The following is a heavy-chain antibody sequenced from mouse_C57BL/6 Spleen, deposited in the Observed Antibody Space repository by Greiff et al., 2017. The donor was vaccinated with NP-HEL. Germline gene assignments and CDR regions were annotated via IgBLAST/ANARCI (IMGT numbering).Heavy chain of an antibody. CDR3: ARVGTTVSAGFAY. D-gene: IGHD1-1*01. V-gene: IGHV1-50*01. CDR2: IDPSDSYT. CDR1: GYTFTSYW. Sequence: QVHVKQPGAELVKPGASVKLSCKASGYTFTSYWMQWVKQRPGQGLEWIGEIDPSDSYTNYNQKFKGKATLTVDTSSSTAYMQLSSLTSEDSAVYYCARVGTTVSAGFAYWGQGTLVTVSA. J-gene: IGHJ3*01.